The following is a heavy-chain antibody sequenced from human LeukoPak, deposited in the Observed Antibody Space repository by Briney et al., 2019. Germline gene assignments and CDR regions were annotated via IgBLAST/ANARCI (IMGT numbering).Heavy chain of an antibody. V-gene: IGHV3-53*01. D-gene: IGHD2-8*01. Sequence: GGSLRLSCAASGFTVSTNCMTWVRQAPGKGLEWVSTIYSGGTTYYADSVMGRFTISRDNAKNTLYLQMNSLRAEDTAVYYCAGHGINGYWGQGTLVTVSS. CDR1: GFTVSTNC. CDR3: AGHGINGY. J-gene: IGHJ4*02. CDR2: IYSGGTT.